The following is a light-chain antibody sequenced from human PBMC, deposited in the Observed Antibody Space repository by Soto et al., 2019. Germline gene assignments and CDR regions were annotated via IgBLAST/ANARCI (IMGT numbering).Light chain of an antibody. CDR3: QQYDNWPPIT. Sequence: EIVLMQSPGTLSLSPGERATLSCRASQTMTRAYLAWYQQKPGQAPRLLIYGASTRATNIPARFSGSGSGTEFTLTISSLQSEDFALYYCQQYDNWPPITFGQGTRLEIK. V-gene: IGKV3-15*01. CDR2: GAS. CDR1: QTMTRA. J-gene: IGKJ5*01.